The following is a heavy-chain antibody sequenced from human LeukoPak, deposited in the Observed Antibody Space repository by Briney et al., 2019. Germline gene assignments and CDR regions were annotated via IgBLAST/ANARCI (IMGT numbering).Heavy chain of an antibody. CDR2: IYYSGST. J-gene: IGHJ4*02. D-gene: IGHD5-18*01. V-gene: IGHV4-59*01. CDR3: ARGRIARLPYFDY. Sequence: PSETLSLTCTVSGGSISSYYWSWIRQPPGKGLEWIGSIYYSGSTDYNPSLKSRVTISVDTSENQFSLKLSSVTAADTAVYYCARGRIARLPYFDYWGQGTLVTVSS. CDR1: GGSISSYY.